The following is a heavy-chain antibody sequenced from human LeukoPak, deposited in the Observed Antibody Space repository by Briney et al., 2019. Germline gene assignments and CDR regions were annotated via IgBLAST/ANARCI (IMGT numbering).Heavy chain of an antibody. V-gene: IGHV1-2*02. Sequence: ASVKVPCKASGYTFTGYYMHWVRQAPGQGLEWMGWINPNSGGTNYAQKFQGRVTMTRDTSISTAYMELSRLRSDDTAVYYCARADDSSGYWGSPAPYYFDYWGQGTLVTVSS. D-gene: IGHD3-22*01. CDR2: INPNSGGT. CDR1: GYTFTGYY. CDR3: ARADDSSGYWGSPAPYYFDY. J-gene: IGHJ4*02.